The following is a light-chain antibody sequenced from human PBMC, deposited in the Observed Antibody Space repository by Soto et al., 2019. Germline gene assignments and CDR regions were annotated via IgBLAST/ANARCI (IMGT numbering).Light chain of an antibody. CDR2: GAS. CDR3: QERSHWT. J-gene: IGKJ1*01. Sequence: EIVLTQSPGTLSLSPGERATLSCRASQSVTSNYLAWYQQAPGQAPRLLIFGASIRDTGIPDRFSGSGSGTDFTLTISALEPEDFAVYYCQERSHWTFGRGTKVDIK. V-gene: IGKV3D-20*02. CDR1: QSVTSNY.